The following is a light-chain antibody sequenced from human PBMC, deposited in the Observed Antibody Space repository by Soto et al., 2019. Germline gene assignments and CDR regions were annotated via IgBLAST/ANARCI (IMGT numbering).Light chain of an antibody. CDR2: AVS. CDR3: RSYTGSITYV. CDR1: ISHVGGYDY. J-gene: IGLJ1*01. V-gene: IGLV2-14*01. Sequence: QCLLTQPAYVSGSPGQSITISCTGTISHVGGYDYVSWYQQHPGKAAELMIFAVSNRPSGGSNRFSGSTSGNTASLTIAGLQDADEADYYRRSYTGSITYVFGTGTKVTVL.